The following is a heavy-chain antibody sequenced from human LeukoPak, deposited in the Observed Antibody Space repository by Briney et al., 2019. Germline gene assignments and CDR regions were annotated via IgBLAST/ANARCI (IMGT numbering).Heavy chain of an antibody. V-gene: IGHV1-2*02. CDR2: INPNSGGT. CDR3: ARVLTIFDYGMDV. Sequence: ASVKVSCKASGYTFTCYYMHWVRQAPGQGLEWMGWINPNSGGTNYAQKFQGRVTMTRDTSISTAYMELSRLRSDDTAVYYCARVLTIFDYGMDVWGQGTTVTVSS. J-gene: IGHJ6*02. CDR1: GYTFTCYY. D-gene: IGHD3-3*01.